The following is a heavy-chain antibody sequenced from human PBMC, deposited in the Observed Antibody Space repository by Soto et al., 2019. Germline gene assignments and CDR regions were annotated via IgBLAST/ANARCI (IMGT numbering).Heavy chain of an antibody. D-gene: IGHD3-10*01. Sequence: PXGSLRLSCVSSGVSFGNDGVSWVHQAPGKGLDWVSSISGSGGSTYYADSVKGRFTISRDNSKNTLYLQMSSLRAEDTAVYYCANSNDSGSGSYFPFDHWGQGTLVTVSS. J-gene: IGHJ4*02. CDR1: GVSFGNDG. CDR3: ANSNDSGSGSYFPFDH. V-gene: IGHV3-23*01. CDR2: ISGSGGST.